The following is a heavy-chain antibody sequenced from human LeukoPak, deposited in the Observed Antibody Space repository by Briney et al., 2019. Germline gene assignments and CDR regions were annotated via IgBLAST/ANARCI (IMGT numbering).Heavy chain of an antibody. V-gene: IGHV3-23*01. CDR3: ATWPRSDYAY. CDR1: GFTFSYYA. J-gene: IGHJ4*02. CDR2: IGDRGGNTYT. Sequence: PGGSLRLSCAASGFTFSYYAMSWVRQSPGKGLEWVSAIGDRGGNTYTYYIDSVRGRFTISRDNSKNTLYLQMNSLRVDDTAVYYCATWPRSDYAYWGQGTLVTVSS. D-gene: IGHD3-16*01.